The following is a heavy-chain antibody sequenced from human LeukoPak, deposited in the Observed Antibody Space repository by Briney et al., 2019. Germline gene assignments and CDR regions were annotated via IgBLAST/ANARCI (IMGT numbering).Heavy chain of an antibody. CDR3: ARDPSEYSSSSDAFDI. Sequence: PSETLSLICTVSGRSISSYYGSWIRHPPGEGLEWFGYIYYCGSTNYNPSLKSRVTISVDPSKNQYSLKLSSVAAADTAVYCCARDPSEYSSSSDAFDIWGQGTMVTVPP. CDR1: GRSISSYY. J-gene: IGHJ3*02. CDR2: IYYCGST. V-gene: IGHV4-59*01. D-gene: IGHD6-6*01.